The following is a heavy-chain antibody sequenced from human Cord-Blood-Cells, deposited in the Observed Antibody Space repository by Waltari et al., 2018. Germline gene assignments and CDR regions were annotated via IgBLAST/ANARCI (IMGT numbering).Heavy chain of an antibody. CDR2: IIPIFGTT. D-gene: IGHD3-9*01. J-gene: IGHJ4*02. CDR3: ARSIGYDILTGYYYYFDY. V-gene: IGHV1-69*01. CDR1: GGTFSSYA. Sequence: QVQLVQSGAEVKKPGSSVKVSCKASGGTFSSYAISWVRQAPGPGLEWMGGIIPIFGTTNYAQKFQGRVTITADESTSTAYMELSSLRSEDTAVYYCARSIGYDILTGYYYYFDYWGQGTLVTVSS.